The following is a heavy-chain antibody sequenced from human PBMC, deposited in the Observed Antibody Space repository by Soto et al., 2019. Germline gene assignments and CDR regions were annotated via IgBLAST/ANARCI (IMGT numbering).Heavy chain of an antibody. V-gene: IGHV3-23*01. CDR1: GFTFSKNA. Sequence: VQLLESGGGLVQPGGSLRLSCAASGFTFSKNAMSWVRQAPGKGLEWVSSISGNAGSTYYADSVKGRLTISRDNSKNTLYLKMNSVRAEDTAVYYCAKSRQQLIGYDYDYGMDVWGQGTTFTVSS. J-gene: IGHJ6*02. CDR2: ISGNAGST. CDR3: AKSRQQLIGYDYDYGMDV. D-gene: IGHD3-22*01.